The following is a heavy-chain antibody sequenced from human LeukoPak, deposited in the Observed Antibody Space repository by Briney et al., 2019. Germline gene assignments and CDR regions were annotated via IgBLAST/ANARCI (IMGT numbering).Heavy chain of an antibody. V-gene: IGHV4-59*01. CDR3: ARDTWGYYDGSGYYYYFDY. CDR1: GGSLSGYY. Sequence: SETLSLTCAVYGGSLSGYYFSWIRQPPGKGLEWIGYIHYSGSTNYNPSLKSRVTISLDTSKNQFSLMLSSVTAADTAVYYCARDTWGYYDGSGYYYYFDYWGQGTLVTVSS. D-gene: IGHD3-22*01. CDR2: IHYSGST. J-gene: IGHJ4*02.